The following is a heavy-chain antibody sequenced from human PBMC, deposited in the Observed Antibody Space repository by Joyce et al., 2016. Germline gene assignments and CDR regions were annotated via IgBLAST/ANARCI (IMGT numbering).Heavy chain of an antibody. CDR1: GFTFSAYE. Sequence: EVQLVEAGGALVQPGGSLRLSCAASGFTFSAYEIHWVRQTTAKGLEWVSAIGTAGDPYYAGSVKRRFTISRENAKSSLFLQMNSLRAEDTAVYYCARERGGGMSAFDIWGQGTMVAVSS. V-gene: IGHV3-13*05. D-gene: IGHD3-16*01. CDR3: ARERGGGMSAFDI. CDR2: IGTAGDP. J-gene: IGHJ3*02.